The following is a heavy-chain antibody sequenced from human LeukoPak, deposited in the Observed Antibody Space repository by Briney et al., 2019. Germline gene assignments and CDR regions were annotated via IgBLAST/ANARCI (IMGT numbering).Heavy chain of an antibody. D-gene: IGHD4-17*01. J-gene: IGHJ6*02. CDR1: GGSISSYY. V-gene: IGHV4-4*07. CDR2: IYTSGST. CDR3: ARGVYGDYDPLDYYYYGMDV. Sequence: SETLSLTCTVSGGSISSYYWSWIRQPAGKGLEWIWCIYTSGSTNYNPSPKSRVTMSVDTSKNQFSLKLSSVTAADTAVYYCARGVYGDYDPLDYYYYGMDVWGQGTTVTVSS.